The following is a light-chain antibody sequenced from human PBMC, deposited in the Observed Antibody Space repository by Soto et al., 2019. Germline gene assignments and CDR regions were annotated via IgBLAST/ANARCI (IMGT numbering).Light chain of an antibody. CDR2: DAS. CDR1: QSVSSY. CDR3: QQRSNWPRT. J-gene: IGKJ1*01. Sequence: EIVLTQSPATLSLSPGERATLSCRASQSVSSYLAWYQQQPGQAPRLLIYDASNRATSIPAGFSGSGSGTDFTLTISSLEPEDVAVYYCQQRSNWPRTFGQGTKVEIK. V-gene: IGKV3-11*01.